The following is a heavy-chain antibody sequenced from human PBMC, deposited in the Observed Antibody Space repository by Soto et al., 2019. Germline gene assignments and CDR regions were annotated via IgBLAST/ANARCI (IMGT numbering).Heavy chain of an antibody. D-gene: IGHD4-17*01. CDR3: ARGLRYGAPLAF. CDR1: CGSVNGSSYC. Sequence: PADTLTLTCTVSCGSVNGSSYCWSWIRQAPGKGLEWIGYIYYTGSAVYNPSLKGRPTISVATSKNQFSLNLNSVTAAETAFYYCARGLRYGAPLAFWGQGTLVTVSS. J-gene: IGHJ4*02. V-gene: IGHV4-61*01. CDR2: IYYTGSA.